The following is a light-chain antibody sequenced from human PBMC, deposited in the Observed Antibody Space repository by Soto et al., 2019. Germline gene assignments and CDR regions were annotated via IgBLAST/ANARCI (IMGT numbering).Light chain of an antibody. CDR2: GAS. Sequence: IGLRQSPATLSVSPGERATLSCRASQSVSSNLAWHQQRPGQAPRLLIYGASTRAAGIPDRFSGSGSGTHFTLTITSLQAEDVAVYYCQQYYSSPPTFGQGTKVDI. J-gene: IGKJ1*01. CDR3: QQYYSSPPT. V-gene: IGKV3D-15*01. CDR1: QSVSSN.